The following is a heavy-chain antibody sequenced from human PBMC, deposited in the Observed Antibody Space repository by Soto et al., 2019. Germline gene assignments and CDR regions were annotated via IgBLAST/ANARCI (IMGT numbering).Heavy chain of an antibody. CDR3: AKVREAYSSGWSFDH. J-gene: IGHJ4*02. Sequence: GGSLRLSCAASGFTFSSYGMHWVRQAPGKGLEWVAVISYDGSNKYYADSVKGRFTISRDNSKNTLYLQMNSLRTEDTAVYHCAKVREAYSSGWSFDHCGQGTLVTVPS. CDR2: ISYDGSNK. CDR1: GFTFSSYG. D-gene: IGHD6-19*01. V-gene: IGHV3-30*18.